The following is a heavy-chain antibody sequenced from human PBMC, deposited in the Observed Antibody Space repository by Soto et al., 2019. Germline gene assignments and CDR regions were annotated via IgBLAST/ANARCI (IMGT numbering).Heavy chain of an antibody. Sequence: QVQLVQSGAEVKKPGSSVKVSCKASGGTFSSYAISWVRQAPGQGLEWMGGIIPIFGTANYAQKFQGRVTITADESTSTAYMELSSLRSEDTAVYYCARDSLDTMFRGPSPNWFDPWGQGTLVTVSS. V-gene: IGHV1-69*01. J-gene: IGHJ5*02. CDR3: ARDSLDTMFRGPSPNWFDP. CDR1: GGTFSSYA. D-gene: IGHD3-10*01. CDR2: IIPIFGTA.